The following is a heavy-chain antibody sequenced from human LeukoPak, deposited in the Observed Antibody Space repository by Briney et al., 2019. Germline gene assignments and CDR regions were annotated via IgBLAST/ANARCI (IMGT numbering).Heavy chain of an antibody. CDR3: ARFSATVTSPFDY. D-gene: IGHD4-17*01. Sequence: SETLSLTCTVPGGSISSYYWSWIRQPPGKGLEWIGYIYYSGSTNYNPSLKSRVTISVDTSKNQFSLKLSSVTAADTAVYYCARFSATVTSPFDYWGQGTLVTVSS. CDR2: IYYSGST. V-gene: IGHV4-59*01. CDR1: GGSISSYY. J-gene: IGHJ4*02.